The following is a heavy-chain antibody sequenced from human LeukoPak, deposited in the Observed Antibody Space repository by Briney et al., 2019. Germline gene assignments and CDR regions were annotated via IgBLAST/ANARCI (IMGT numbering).Heavy chain of an antibody. J-gene: IGHJ3*02. CDR3: ASPRRGVIVIGAFDI. CDR2: ISYDGSNK. V-gene: IGHV3-30*04. D-gene: IGHD3-16*02. CDR1: GFTFSSYA. Sequence: PGGSLRLSCAASGFTFSSYAMHWVRQAPGKGLEWVAVISYDGSNKYYADSVKGRFTISRDNSKNTLYLQMNSLRAEDTAVYYCASPRRGVIVIGAFDIWGQGTMVTVSS.